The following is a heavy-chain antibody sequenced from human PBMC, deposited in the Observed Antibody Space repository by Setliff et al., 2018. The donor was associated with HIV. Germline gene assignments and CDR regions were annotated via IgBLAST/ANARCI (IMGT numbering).Heavy chain of an antibody. D-gene: IGHD6-13*01. CDR2: IKPDSGGT. V-gene: IGHV1-2*02. J-gene: IGHJ6*03. CDR3: ARGRRTAPGSFYYYYYMDV. CDR1: GYTFTDYY. Sequence: ASVKVSCKASGYTFTDYYLHWVRQAPGQGLEWMGCIKPDSGGTNYAQNFQGRVTMISETSVSTAYMELSRLTSDDTAVYYCARGRRTAPGSFYYYYYMDVWGKGTTVTVSS.